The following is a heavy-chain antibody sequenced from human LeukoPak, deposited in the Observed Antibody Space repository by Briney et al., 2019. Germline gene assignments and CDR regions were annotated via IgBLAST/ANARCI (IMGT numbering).Heavy chain of an antibody. CDR1: GPSTTSVYY. J-gene: IGHJ4*02. CDR3: ASGNYDDYFDH. V-gene: IGHV4-38-2*01. CDR2: LFQSGNT. Sequence: SETLSLSCAVSGPSTTSVYYWAWIRQPPGKGLECVGSLFQSGNTYYKPSLKSRVSLSMDTSKNHFSLRLTSVTAADTAIYYCASGNYDDYFDHWGQGTLVTVSP. D-gene: IGHD3-3*01.